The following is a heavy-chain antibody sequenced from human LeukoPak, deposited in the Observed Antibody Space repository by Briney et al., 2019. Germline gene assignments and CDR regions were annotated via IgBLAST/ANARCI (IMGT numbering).Heavy chain of an antibody. CDR2: IYHSGST. CDR1: GYSISSGYY. V-gene: IGHV4-38-2*02. CDR3: ARSGTSQYSSAYDY. D-gene: IGHD3-10*01. J-gene: IGHJ4*01. Sequence: PSETLSLTCTVSGYSISSGYYWGWIRQPPGKGLEWIGSIYHSGSTYYNPSLKSRVTISVDTSKNQFSLKLSSVTAADTAVYYCARSGTSQYSSAYDYWGQGNVVTVSS.